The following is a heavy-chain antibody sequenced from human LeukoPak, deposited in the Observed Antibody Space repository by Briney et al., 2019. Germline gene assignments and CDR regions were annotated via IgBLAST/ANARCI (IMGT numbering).Heavy chain of an antibody. CDR3: ARGEMITFGGVIVISTFDI. J-gene: IGHJ3*02. V-gene: IGHV1-2*02. CDR1: GYTFTGYY. CDR2: INPTSGGT. D-gene: IGHD3-16*02. Sequence: ASVKVSCKTSGYTFTGYYIQWVRQAPGQGLEWMGYINPTSGGTNYAQEFQGRVTMTRDTSISTAYMELSRLTTDDTAVYYCARGEMITFGGVIVISTFDIWGQGTMVTVS.